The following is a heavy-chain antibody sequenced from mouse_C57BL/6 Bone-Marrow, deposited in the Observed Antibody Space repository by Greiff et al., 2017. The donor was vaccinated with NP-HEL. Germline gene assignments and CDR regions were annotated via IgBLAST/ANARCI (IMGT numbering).Heavy chain of an antibody. CDR1: GFNIKDDY. CDR3: TTADRPAY. Sequence: EVQLQQSGAELVRPGASVKLSCTASGFNIKDDYMHWVKQRPEQGLEWIGWIDPENGDTEYASKFQGKATITADTSSNTAYLQLSSLTSEDTAVYYCTTADRPAYWGQGTLVTVSA. V-gene: IGHV14-4*01. CDR2: IDPENGDT. D-gene: IGHD2-14*01. J-gene: IGHJ3*01.